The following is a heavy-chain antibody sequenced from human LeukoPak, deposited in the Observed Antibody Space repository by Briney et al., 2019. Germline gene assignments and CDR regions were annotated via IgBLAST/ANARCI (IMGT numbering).Heavy chain of an antibody. Sequence: ASVKVSCKASGYTFTSHDINWVRQATGQGLEWMGWMNPNSGNTGYAQKFQGRVTITRNTSISTAYMELSSLRSEDTAVYYCARVRRCSSTSCYPTRGNWFDPWGQGTLVTVSS. D-gene: IGHD2-2*01. CDR1: GYTFTSHD. CDR3: ARVRRCSSTSCYPTRGNWFDP. J-gene: IGHJ5*02. CDR2: MNPNSGNT. V-gene: IGHV1-8*03.